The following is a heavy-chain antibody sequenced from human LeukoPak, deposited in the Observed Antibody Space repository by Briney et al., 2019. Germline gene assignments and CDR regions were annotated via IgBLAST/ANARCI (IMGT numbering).Heavy chain of an antibody. J-gene: IGHJ4*02. CDR3: ARQFSGFHYYFDY. CDR1: GYSFTNYW. CDR2: IYPCDSDT. V-gene: IGHV5-51*01. D-gene: IGHD5-12*01. Sequence: GESLKISCKGSGYSFTNYWIGWVRPMPGKGLEWIGIIYPCDSDTRYSPSFQGQVTISADKSISTAYLQWSSLKASDTAMYYCARQFSGFHYYFDYWGQGTLVTVSS.